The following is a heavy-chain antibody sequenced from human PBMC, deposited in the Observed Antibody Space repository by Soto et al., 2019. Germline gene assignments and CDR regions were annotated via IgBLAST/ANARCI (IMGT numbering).Heavy chain of an antibody. D-gene: IGHD2-15*01. CDR2: ISSSSSYI. V-gene: IGHV3-21*01. CDR3: ARDPADCSGGSCYLTRGYFDY. J-gene: IGHJ4*02. CDR1: GFTFSSYS. Sequence: PGGSLRLSCAASGFTFSSYSMNWVRQAPGKGLEWVSSISSSSSYIYYADSVKGRFTISRDNAKNSLYLQMNSLRAEDTAVYYCARDPADCSGGSCYLTRGYFDYWGQGTLVTVSS.